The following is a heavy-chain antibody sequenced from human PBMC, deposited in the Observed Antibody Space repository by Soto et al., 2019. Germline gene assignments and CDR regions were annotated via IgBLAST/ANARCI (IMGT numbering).Heavy chain of an antibody. CDR1: GFTFSSYA. CDR2: ISYDGSNK. D-gene: IGHD1-20*01. V-gene: IGHV3-30-3*01. Sequence: GGSLRLSCAASGFTFSSYAMSWVRQAPGKGLEWVAVISYDGSNKYYADSVKGRFTISRDNSKNTLYLQMNSLRAEDTAVYYCARDPQGITGTPGEGWFDPWGQGTLVTVSS. J-gene: IGHJ5*02. CDR3: ARDPQGITGTPGEGWFDP.